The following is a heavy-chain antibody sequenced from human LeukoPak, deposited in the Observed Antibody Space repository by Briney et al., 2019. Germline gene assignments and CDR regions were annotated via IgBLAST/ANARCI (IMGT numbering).Heavy chain of an antibody. V-gene: IGHV3-7*01. CDR1: GFTFSSYW. CDR3: ARASSGRYFDWLTGPNWYFDL. CDR2: IKQDGSEK. Sequence: GGSLRLSCAASGFTFSSYWMSWVRQAPGKGLEWVANIKQDGSEKYYVDSVKGRFTISRDNAKNPLYLQMNSLRAEDTAVYYCARASSGRYFDWLTGPNWYFDLWGRGTLVTVSS. J-gene: IGHJ2*01. D-gene: IGHD3-9*01.